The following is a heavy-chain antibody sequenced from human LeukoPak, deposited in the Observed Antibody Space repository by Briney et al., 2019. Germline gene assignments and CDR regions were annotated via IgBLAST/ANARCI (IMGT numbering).Heavy chain of an antibody. Sequence: PSQTLSLTCAISGDSFSTNSVAWNWIRQSPSRGLEWLGRTYYRSKWNYDYALSVKSRITINPDTSKNQFSLQLNSVTPDDKALYYCARGGYSGFDLWGQGTMVTVSS. CDR1: GDSFSTNSVA. CDR2: TYYRSKWNY. D-gene: IGHD4-23*01. CDR3: ARGGYSGFDL. V-gene: IGHV6-1*01. J-gene: IGHJ3*01.